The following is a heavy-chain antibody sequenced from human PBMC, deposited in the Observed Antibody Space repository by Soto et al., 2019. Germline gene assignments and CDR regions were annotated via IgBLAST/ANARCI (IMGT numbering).Heavy chain of an antibody. CDR1: GGSFSGYY. CDR2: INHSGST. V-gene: IGHV4-34*01. CDR3: ARALGSPYYYYYGMDV. J-gene: IGHJ6*02. Sequence: SETLSLTCAVYGGSFSGYYWSWIRQPPGKGLEWIGEINHSGSTNYNPSLKSRVTISVDTSKNQFSLKLSSVTAADTAVYYCARALGSPYYYYYGMDVWGQGTTVTGSS. D-gene: IGHD7-27*01.